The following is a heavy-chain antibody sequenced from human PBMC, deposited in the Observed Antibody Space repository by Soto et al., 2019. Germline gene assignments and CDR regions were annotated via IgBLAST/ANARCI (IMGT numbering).Heavy chain of an antibody. D-gene: IGHD3-10*01. CDR2: IYYSGST. CDR3: AGASFGESFYYYYCMDV. CDR1: GGSISSGAYY. V-gene: IGHV4-30-4*01. Sequence: SETLSLTCTVSGGSISSGAYYWSWLRQPPGKGLEWIGYIYYSGSTYYNPSLKRRVTISVDTSKNQFSLKLSSVTAADTAVYYWAGASFGESFYYYYCMDVWGQGTTVTVSS. J-gene: IGHJ6*02.